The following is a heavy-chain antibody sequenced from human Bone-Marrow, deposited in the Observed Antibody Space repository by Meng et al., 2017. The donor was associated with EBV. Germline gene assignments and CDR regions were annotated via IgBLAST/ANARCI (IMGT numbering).Heavy chain of an antibody. CDR2: IIPIFGTA. D-gene: IGHD5-18*01. CDR1: GGTFSSYA. V-gene: IGHV1-69*01. J-gene: IGHJ4*02. Sequence: VQLVASGAEVKKPGSSVKVSCKASGGTFSSYAISWVRQAPGQGLEWMGGIIPIFGTANYAQKFQGRVTITADESTSTAYMELSSLRSEDTAVYYCASATNTAMVPTLTYWGQGTLVTVSS. CDR3: ASATNTAMVPTLTY.